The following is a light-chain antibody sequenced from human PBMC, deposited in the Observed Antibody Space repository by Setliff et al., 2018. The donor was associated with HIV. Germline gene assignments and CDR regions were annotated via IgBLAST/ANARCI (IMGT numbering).Light chain of an antibody. J-gene: IGKJ5*01. CDR2: DAS. Sequence: DIQMTQSTSSLSASLGYRVTITCRANQNINTFLNWYQQKMGKVPDLLIYDASYLQSGVPSRFSGSGSGTNFTLTITSLRPEDFGTYYCQQSFGTPTFGQGTRLEIK. V-gene: IGKV1-39*01. CDR1: QNINTF. CDR3: QQSFGTPT.